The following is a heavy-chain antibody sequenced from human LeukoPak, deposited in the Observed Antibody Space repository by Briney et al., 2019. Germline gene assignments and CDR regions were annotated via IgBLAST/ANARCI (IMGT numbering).Heavy chain of an antibody. Sequence: SETLSLTCTVSGGSISSGSYYWSWIRQPAGKGLEWIGRIYTSGSTNYNPSLKSRVTISVDTSKNQFSLKLSSVTAADTAVYYCARVEYYYDSSGDFFDYWGQGTLVTVSS. J-gene: IGHJ4*02. D-gene: IGHD3-22*01. CDR2: IYTSGST. V-gene: IGHV4-61*02. CDR3: ARVEYYYDSSGDFFDY. CDR1: GGSISSGSYY.